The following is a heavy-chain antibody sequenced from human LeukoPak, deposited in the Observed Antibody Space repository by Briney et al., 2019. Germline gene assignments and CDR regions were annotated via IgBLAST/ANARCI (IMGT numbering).Heavy chain of an antibody. CDR1: GYAFTTYG. D-gene: IGHD6-13*01. CDR2: ISAHSGNT. J-gene: IGHJ4*02. Sequence: WASGKVSCKASGYAFTTYGISWVRQAPGQGLEWMGWISAHSGNTNYAQKLQGRVTMTTDTSTSTAYMELRSLRSDDTAVYYCARDHYSSSEYYFDYWGQGTLVTVSS. V-gene: IGHV1-18*01. CDR3: ARDHYSSSEYYFDY.